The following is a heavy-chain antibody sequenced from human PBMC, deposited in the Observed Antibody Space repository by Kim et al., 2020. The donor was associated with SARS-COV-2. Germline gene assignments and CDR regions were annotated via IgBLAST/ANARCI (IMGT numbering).Heavy chain of an antibody. CDR2: IRSKRYDETT. CDR3: TSGPYYYDSAAYYHDY. D-gene: IGHD3-22*01. J-gene: IGHJ4*02. CDR1: GLNFGDYA. Sequence: GGSLRLSCTTSGLNFGDYAMSWFRQAPGKGLEWVAFIRSKRYDETTEYAASVKGRFTISRDDSKRIAYLQMNGLKTEDTAVYYCTSGPYYYDSAAYYHDYWGQGTLVTVSS. V-gene: IGHV3-49*03.